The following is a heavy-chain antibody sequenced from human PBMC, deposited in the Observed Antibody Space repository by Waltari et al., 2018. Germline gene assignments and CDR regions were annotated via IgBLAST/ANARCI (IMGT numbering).Heavy chain of an antibody. D-gene: IGHD3-10*01. J-gene: IGHJ4*02. CDR2: IGWNSGAI. CDR3: VKGGWGFGAFYEQH. Sequence: EVQLVTSGGGLVQPGRSLRLACVGSGFGFAAYAMYWVRQRPGKGLGWLSGIGWNSGAIGYADSGRGRFSTYRDNARKSLYLQMGRLRPEDTALYYCVKGGWGFGAFYEQHWGQGIQVTVSS. CDR1: GFGFAAYA. V-gene: IGHV3-9*01.